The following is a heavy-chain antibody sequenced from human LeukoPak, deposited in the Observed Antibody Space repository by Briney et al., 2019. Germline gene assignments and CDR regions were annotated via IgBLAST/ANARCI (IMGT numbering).Heavy chain of an antibody. V-gene: IGHV4-34*01. CDR1: GGSFSGYY. D-gene: IGHD1-7*01. J-gene: IGHJ5*02. CDR2: INHSGST. CDR3: ARCEELRLRYNWFDP. Sequence: SETLSPTCAVYGGSFSGYYWSWIRQPPGKGLEWIGEINHSGSTNYNPSLKSRVTISVDTSKNQFSLKLSSVTAADTAVYYCARCEELRLRYNWFDPWGQGTLVTVSS.